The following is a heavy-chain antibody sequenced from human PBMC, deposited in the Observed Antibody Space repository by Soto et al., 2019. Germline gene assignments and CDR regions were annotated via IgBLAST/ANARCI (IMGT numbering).Heavy chain of an antibody. J-gene: IGHJ4*02. V-gene: IGHV3-11*01. CDR1: GFTFSDYY. CDR2: ISSSGSTI. D-gene: IGHD3-9*01. Sequence: LRLSCAASGFTFSDYYMSWIRQAPGKGLEWVSYISSSGSTIYYADSVKGRFTISRDNAKNSLYLQMNSLRAEDTAVYYCARDKSDDILTGYYRGPPDYWGQGTLVTVS. CDR3: ARDKSDDILTGYYRGPPDY.